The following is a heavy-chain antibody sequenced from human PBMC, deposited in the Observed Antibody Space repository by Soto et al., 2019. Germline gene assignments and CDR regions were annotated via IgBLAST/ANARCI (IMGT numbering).Heavy chain of an antibody. D-gene: IGHD5-12*01. Sequence: HPGGSLRLSCAASGFTFSSYAMSWVRQAPGKGLEWVSAISGSGGSTYYADSVKGRFTISRDNSKNTLYLQMNSLRAEDTAVYYCAKVRFATIRARTHWLDFSGQGILVTVSS. J-gene: IGHJ4*02. V-gene: IGHV3-23*01. CDR2: ISGSGGST. CDR1: GFTFSSYA. CDR3: AKVRFATIRARTHWLDF.